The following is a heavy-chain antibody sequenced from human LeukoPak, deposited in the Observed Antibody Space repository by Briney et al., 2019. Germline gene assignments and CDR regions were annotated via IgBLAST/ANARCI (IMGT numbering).Heavy chain of an antibody. V-gene: IGHV4-59*01. Sequence: KPSKTLSLTCTVSGGSISSYYWTWIRQPPGKGLEWIGYIYYSGSTNYNPSLKSRATISIDTSKNQFALKLSSVTAADTAVYYCARALRDSYGHAFDTWGQGTMVTVSS. D-gene: IGHD5-18*01. CDR3: ARALRDSYGHAFDT. J-gene: IGHJ3*02. CDR1: GGSISSYY. CDR2: IYYSGST.